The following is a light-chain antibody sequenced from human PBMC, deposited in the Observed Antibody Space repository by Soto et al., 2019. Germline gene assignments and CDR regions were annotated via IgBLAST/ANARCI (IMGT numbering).Light chain of an antibody. CDR2: GAS. J-gene: IGKJ3*01. Sequence: EMVMTQSPATLSVSPGERATLSCRASQSVSSNLAWYQVNPGQAPRLLICGASARATGIPARFSGSGSGTDSTLTISSLEPEDFAVYYCQQRSSWPFTFGPGTKVDIK. CDR3: QQRSSWPFT. CDR1: QSVSSN. V-gene: IGKV3-11*01.